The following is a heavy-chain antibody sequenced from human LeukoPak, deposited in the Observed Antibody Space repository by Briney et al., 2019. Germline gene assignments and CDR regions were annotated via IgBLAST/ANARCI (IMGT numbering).Heavy chain of an antibody. CDR2: INWNGGST. CDR3: AKLWTGTTSY. CDR1: GFTFDDYG. D-gene: IGHD1-1*01. V-gene: IGHV3-20*04. Sequence: GGSLRLSCAASGFTFDDYGMSWVRQAPGKGLEWVSGINWNGGSTGYADSVKGRFTISRDNSKNSLYLQMNSLRAEDTAVYYCAKLWTGTTSYWGQGTLVTVSS. J-gene: IGHJ4*02.